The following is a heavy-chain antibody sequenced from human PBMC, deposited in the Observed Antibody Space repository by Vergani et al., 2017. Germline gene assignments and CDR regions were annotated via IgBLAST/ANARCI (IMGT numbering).Heavy chain of an antibody. Sequence: EVQLVESGGGLVKPGGSLRLSCAASGFTFSSYSMNWVRQAPGKGLEWVSSISSSSSYIYYADSVKGQFTISRDNAKNSLYLQMNILRAEDTAVYYCAIDRRLYYDILTGEFDYWGQGTLVTVSS. CDR2: ISSSSSYI. J-gene: IGHJ4*02. CDR3: AIDRRLYYDILTGEFDY. CDR1: GFTFSSYS. V-gene: IGHV3-21*01. D-gene: IGHD3-9*01.